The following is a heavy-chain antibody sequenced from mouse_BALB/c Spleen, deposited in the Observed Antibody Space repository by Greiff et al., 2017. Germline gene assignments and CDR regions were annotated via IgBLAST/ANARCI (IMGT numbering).Heavy chain of an antibody. D-gene: IGHD4-1*02. Sequence: EVQLQQSGAELVKPGASVKLSCTASGFNIKDTYMHWVKQRPEQGLEWIGRIDPANGNTKYDPKFQGKATITADTSSNTAYMQLSSLTSEDSAVYFCAREGATGTKAYFDYWGQGTTLTVSS. CDR2: IDPANGNT. J-gene: IGHJ2*01. CDR1: GFNIKDTY. CDR3: AREGATGTKAYFDY. V-gene: IGHV14-3*02.